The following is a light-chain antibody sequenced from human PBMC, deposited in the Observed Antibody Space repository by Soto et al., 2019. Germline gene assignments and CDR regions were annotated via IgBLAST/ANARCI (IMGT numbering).Light chain of an antibody. V-gene: IGKV3-11*01. CDR3: QQFDGSLWT. J-gene: IGKJ1*01. CDR2: ESS. Sequence: EIVLTQSPATLSSSPGERATLSCRASQTVGVRLAWYQHKPGQAPRLLIYESSNRATGIPGRFSGSGSGTDFTLTITSLEPEDFAVYCCQQFDGSLWTFGPGTKVDIK. CDR1: QTVGVR.